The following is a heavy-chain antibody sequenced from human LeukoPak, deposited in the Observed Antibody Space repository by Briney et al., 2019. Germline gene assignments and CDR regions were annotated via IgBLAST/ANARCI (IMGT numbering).Heavy chain of an antibody. CDR1: GGSISSGSYY. V-gene: IGHV4-61*02. CDR3: ARLKPWYYGSGTDPHGDFDY. D-gene: IGHD3-10*01. J-gene: IGHJ4*02. CDR2: IYTSGST. Sequence: PSQTLSLTCTVSGGSISSGSYYWSWIRQPAGKGLEWIGRIYTSGSTNYNPSLKSRVTISVDTSKNQFSLKLSSVTAADTAVYYCARLKPWYYGSGTDPHGDFDYWGQGTLVTVSS.